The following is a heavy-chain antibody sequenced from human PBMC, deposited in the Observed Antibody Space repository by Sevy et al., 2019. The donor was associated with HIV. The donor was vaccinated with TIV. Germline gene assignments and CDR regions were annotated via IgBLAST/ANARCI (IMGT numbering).Heavy chain of an antibody. CDR3: ARDKYAIASMDD. CDR2: INPSGGST. V-gene: IGHV1-46*01. Sequence: ASVKVSCKASGYTFSNYYIHWVRQAPGQGLEWMGVINPSGGSTNYAQKFQGRVTMTRDTSTSTVYMELSSLRSEDTAIYYCARDKYAIASMDDWGQGTLVTVSS. J-gene: IGHJ4*02. D-gene: IGHD2-2*01. CDR1: GYTFSNYY.